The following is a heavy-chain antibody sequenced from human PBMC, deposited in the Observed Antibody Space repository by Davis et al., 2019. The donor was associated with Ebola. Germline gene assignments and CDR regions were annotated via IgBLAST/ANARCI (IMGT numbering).Heavy chain of an antibody. Sequence: LRLSCAVSGGSISSGGYSWSWIRQPPGKGLEWIGYIYYSGSTNYNPSLKSRVTISVDTSKNQFSLKLSSVTAADTAVYYCARRVMITFGGVIVNGDAFDIWGQGTMVTVSS. V-gene: IGHV4-30-4*07. CDR1: GGSISSGGYS. CDR2: IYYSGST. J-gene: IGHJ3*02. D-gene: IGHD3-16*02. CDR3: ARRVMITFGGVIVNGDAFDI.